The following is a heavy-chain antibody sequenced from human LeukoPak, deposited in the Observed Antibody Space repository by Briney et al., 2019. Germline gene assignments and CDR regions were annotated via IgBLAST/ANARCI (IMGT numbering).Heavy chain of an antibody. V-gene: IGHV4-34*01. J-gene: IGHJ5*02. Sequence: SETLSLTCAVYGGSFSGYYWSWISQPPGKRLEWIGEINHSGSTNYTPSLKGRVTISGDTSKNQFSLKLSSVTAADPAVYYCARGRNWNYISFDPWGQGTLVTVSS. CDR2: INHSGST. CDR3: ARGRNWNYISFDP. D-gene: IGHD1-7*01. CDR1: GGSFSGYY.